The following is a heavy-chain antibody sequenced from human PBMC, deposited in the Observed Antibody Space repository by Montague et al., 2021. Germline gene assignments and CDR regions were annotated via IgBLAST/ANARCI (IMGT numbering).Heavy chain of an antibody. V-gene: IGHV3-21*06. Sequence: SLRLSCAASGFTFSSYSMNWVRQAPGKGLEWVSSIFSTSDSMYYSDSVKGRFTISRDNAKNSLYLQMNSLRAVDTAVYFCARDVFGELFSYYYYYMDVWGKGTTVTVSS. D-gene: IGHD3-10*01. J-gene: IGHJ6*03. CDR3: ARDVFGELFSYYYYYMDV. CDR1: GFTFSSYS. CDR2: IFSTSDSM.